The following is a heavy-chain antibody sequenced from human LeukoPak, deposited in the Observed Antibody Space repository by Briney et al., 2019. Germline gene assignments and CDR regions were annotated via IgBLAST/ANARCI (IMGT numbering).Heavy chain of an antibody. CDR1: GYTLTELS. D-gene: IGHD3-22*01. CDR3: ATANRLTRDSSGYYPDS. J-gene: IGHJ4*02. Sequence: ASVKVSCKVSGYTLTELSTHWVRQAPGRGLEWMGGFDPEDGEIVYAQNFQGRVTMTEDTSTDTAYMELSSLRSEDTAIYYCATANRLTRDSSGYYPDSWGQGTLVTVSS. V-gene: IGHV1-24*01. CDR2: FDPEDGEI.